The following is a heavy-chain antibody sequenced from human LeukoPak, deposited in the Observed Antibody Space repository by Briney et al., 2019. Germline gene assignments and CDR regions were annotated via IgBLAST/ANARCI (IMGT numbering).Heavy chain of an antibody. J-gene: IGHJ4*02. CDR2: IGPTGSDR. CDR3: ATETNGRHYDY. CDR1: GLTFSTSG. Sequence: PGGSLRLSCTASGLTFSTSGFNWVRQAPGKGLESVASIGPTGSDRYHADSIKGRFTISRDNANNFLYLQMNSLRAEDTAVYYCATETNGRHYDYWGQGTLLTVSS. D-gene: IGHD1-14*01. V-gene: IGHV3-21*06.